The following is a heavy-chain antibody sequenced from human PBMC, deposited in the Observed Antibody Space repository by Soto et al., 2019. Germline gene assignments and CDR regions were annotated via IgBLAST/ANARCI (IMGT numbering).Heavy chain of an antibody. J-gene: IGHJ6*01. CDR1: GYSLSTSGVG. CDR3: ARKDIVVVPAAISGPRDV. D-gene: IGHD2-2*02. Sequence: SGPTLVNPTQTLTLTCTFSGYSLSTSGVGVGWIRQPPGKALEWLALIYWNDDKRYSPSLKSRLTITKDTSKNQVVLTMTNMDPVDTATYYCARKDIVVVPAAISGPRDVWGQGTTVVVAS. V-gene: IGHV2-5*01. CDR2: IYWNDDK.